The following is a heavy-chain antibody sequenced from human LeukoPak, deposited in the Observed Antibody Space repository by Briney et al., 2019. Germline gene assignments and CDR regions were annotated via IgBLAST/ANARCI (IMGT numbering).Heavy chain of an antibody. Sequence: SGGSLRLSCAASGFIFSTYSMNWVRQAPGKGLEWVSSISSSSSPIYYADSVKGQLTISRDNAKNSLYLQIYILRAQDTAVYYCARDTRFGALYDSSYHGMDVWGKGTTVTVSS. CDR3: ARDTRFGALYDSSYHGMDV. J-gene: IGHJ6*04. CDR2: ISSSSSPI. D-gene: IGHD3-10*01. CDR1: GFIFSTYS. V-gene: IGHV3-21*01.